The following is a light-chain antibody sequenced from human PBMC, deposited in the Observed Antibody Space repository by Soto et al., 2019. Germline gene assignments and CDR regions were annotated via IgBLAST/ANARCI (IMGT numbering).Light chain of an antibody. CDR2: EVS. CDR1: SSDVGGYNY. CDR3: SSYAGSNNLV. Sequence: QSALTQPPAASGSPGQSVTISCTGTSSDVGGYNYVSWYQQHPGKAPKLMIYEVSKRPSGVPDRFSGSKSGNTASLTVSGLQAEDEAHYYCSSYAGSNNLVFGTGTKLTV. J-gene: IGLJ1*01. V-gene: IGLV2-8*01.